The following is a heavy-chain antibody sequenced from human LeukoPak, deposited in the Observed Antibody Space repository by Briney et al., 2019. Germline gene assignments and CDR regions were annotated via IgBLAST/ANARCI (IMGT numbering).Heavy chain of an antibody. D-gene: IGHD3-10*01. CDR3: ARDRSSTMVRGVIAYYYYMDV. J-gene: IGHJ6*03. Sequence: PGGSLRLSCAASGFTFSSYSMNWVRQAPGKGLEWVSSISSSSSYIYYADSVKGRFTISRDNAKNSLYLQMNSLRAEDTAVYYCARDRSSTMVRGVIAYYYYMDVWGKGTTVTVSS. V-gene: IGHV3-21*01. CDR2: ISSSSSYI. CDR1: GFTFSSYS.